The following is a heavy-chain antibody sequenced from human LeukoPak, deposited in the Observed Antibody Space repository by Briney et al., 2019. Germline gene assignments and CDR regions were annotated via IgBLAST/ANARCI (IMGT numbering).Heavy chain of an antibody. J-gene: IGHJ1*01. V-gene: IGHV3-66*01. CDR2: IXRGGSS. CDR1: GFIVSSNY. CDR3: XXXXXXSSSXXXXQYFQN. D-gene: IGHD6-13*01. Sequence: GGSLRLSCVASGFIVSSNYMSWVRQAPGMGLEWVSTIXRGGSSFYADSVXGRFTISRDNSKNKLYLQMDSLRAEDRAVYYCXXXXXXSSSXXXXQYFQNWGQGTLLTVSS.